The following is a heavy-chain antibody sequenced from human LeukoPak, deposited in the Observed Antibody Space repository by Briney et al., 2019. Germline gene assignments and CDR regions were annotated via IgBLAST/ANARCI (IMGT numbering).Heavy chain of an antibody. V-gene: IGHV1-18*01. CDR2: MSVYNDDT. Sequence: GASVNVSSEVSGYTFTSSGLSWVRQAPGQGLEWLGWMSVYNDDTKYIQKVQGRVTMTTDPSTSTAYMELRSLRSDDTAVYYCAKDESYAFAVWGQGTMVIVSS. CDR3: AKDESYAFAV. CDR1: GYTFTSSG. J-gene: IGHJ3*01. D-gene: IGHD3-16*02.